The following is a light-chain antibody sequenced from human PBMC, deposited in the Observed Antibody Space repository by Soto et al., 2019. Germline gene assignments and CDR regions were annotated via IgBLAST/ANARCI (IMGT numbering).Light chain of an antibody. Sequence: QSALTQPASVSGSPGQSIAISCTGTSGDVGAYDYVSWYQHHPDKAPKLMIYEVRNRPSGVSDRFSGSKSVYTATLTISWLQAEDEADYYCASHTTSDTRVFGTGTKLTVL. CDR3: ASHTTSDTRV. V-gene: IGLV2-14*01. J-gene: IGLJ1*01. CDR1: SGDVGAYDY. CDR2: EVR.